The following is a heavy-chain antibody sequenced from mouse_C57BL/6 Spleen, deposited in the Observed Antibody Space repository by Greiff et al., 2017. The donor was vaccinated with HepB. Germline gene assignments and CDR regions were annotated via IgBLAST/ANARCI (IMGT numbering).Heavy chain of an antibody. V-gene: IGHV1-82*01. J-gene: IGHJ1*03. CDR1: GYAFSSSW. Sequence: VQLQQSGPELVKPGASVKISCKASGYAFSSSWMNWVKQRPGKGLEWIGRIYPGDGDTNYNGKFKGKATLTADKSSSTAYMQLSSLTSADSAVYFCARGDYGSTCWYFDVWGTGTTVTVSS. D-gene: IGHD1-1*01. CDR2: IYPGDGDT. CDR3: ARGDYGSTCWYFDV.